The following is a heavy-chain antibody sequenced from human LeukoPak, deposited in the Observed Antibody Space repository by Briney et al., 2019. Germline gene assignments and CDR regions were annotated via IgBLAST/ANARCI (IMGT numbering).Heavy chain of an antibody. CDR2: IYYSGST. V-gene: IGHV4-61*08. CDR3: ARDPRGGYCSSTSCYKGSDAFDI. Sequence: SETLSLTCTVSGGSISSGGYYWSWIRQHPGKGLEWIGYIYYSGSTNYNPSLKSRVTISVDTSKNQFSLKLSSVTAADTAVYYCARDPRGGYCSSTSCYKGSDAFDIWGQGTMVTVSS. D-gene: IGHD2-2*02. J-gene: IGHJ3*02. CDR1: GGSISSGGYY.